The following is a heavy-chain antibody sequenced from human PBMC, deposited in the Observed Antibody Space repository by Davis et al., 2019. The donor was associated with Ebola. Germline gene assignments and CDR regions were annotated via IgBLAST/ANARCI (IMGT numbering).Heavy chain of an antibody. CDR1: GYTFTSYG. J-gene: IGHJ4*02. CDR2: ISAYNGNT. CDR3: ARELLWFGELGVYYFDY. Sequence: AASVKVSCKASGYTFTSYGISWVRQAPGQGLEWMGWISAYNGNTNYAQKLQGRVTMTTDTSTSTAYMELRSLRSDDTAVYYCARELLWFGELGVYYFDYWGQGTLVTVSS. D-gene: IGHD3-10*01. V-gene: IGHV1-18*04.